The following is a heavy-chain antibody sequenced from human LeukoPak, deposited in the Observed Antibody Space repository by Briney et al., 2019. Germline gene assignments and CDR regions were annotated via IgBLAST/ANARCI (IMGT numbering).Heavy chain of an antibody. CDR1: GFTFSSYA. J-gene: IGHJ4*02. Sequence: GGSLRLSCAAYGFTFSSYAMTWVRQAPGKGLEWVSTIRSGAYTYYADSVKGRLSVSRDNSKNTLYLEMNSLRADDAAVYYCARISVVSRSGPLDYWGQGTLVTVSS. D-gene: IGHD3-10*01. V-gene: IGHV3-23*01. CDR3: ARISVVSRSGPLDY. CDR2: IRSGAYT.